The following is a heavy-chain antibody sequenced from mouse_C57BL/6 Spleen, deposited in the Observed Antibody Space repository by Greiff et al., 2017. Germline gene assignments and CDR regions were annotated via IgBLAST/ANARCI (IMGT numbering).Heavy chain of an antibody. D-gene: IGHD3-2*02. Sequence: EVQLQESGPGLVKPSQSLSLTCSVTGYSITSGYYWNWIRQFPGNKLEWMGYISYDGSNNYNPSLKNRISITRDTSKNQFFLKLNSVTTEDTATYYCARGALTAQATAWFAYWGQGTLVTVSA. V-gene: IGHV3-6*01. CDR3: ARGALTAQATAWFAY. CDR2: ISYDGSN. J-gene: IGHJ3*01. CDR1: GYSITSGYY.